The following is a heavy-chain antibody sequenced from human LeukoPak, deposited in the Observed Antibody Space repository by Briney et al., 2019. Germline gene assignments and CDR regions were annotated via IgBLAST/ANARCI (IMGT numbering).Heavy chain of an antibody. CDR2: IYYSGST. CDR3: ARVNDSSGYSNYFDY. CDR1: GGSISSGDYY. V-gene: IGHV4-30-4*01. D-gene: IGHD3-22*01. J-gene: IGHJ4*02. Sequence: SETLSLTCTVSGGSISSGDYYWSWIRQPPGKGLEWIGYIYYSGSTYYNPSLKSRVTISVDTSKNQFSLKLSSVTAADTAVYYCARVNDSSGYSNYFDYWSQGTLVTVSS.